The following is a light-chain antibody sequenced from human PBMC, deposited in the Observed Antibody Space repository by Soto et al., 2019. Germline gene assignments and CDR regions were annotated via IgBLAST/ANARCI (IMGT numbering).Light chain of an antibody. CDR3: QQRYSIPLT. CDR2: AAS. J-gene: IGKJ4*01. V-gene: IGKV1-39*01. CDR1: QSMNHS. Sequence: DIQMTQSPSSLSASVGDRVTITCRASQSMNHSLDWYQQKPGKAPKLLIYAASDLQSGVPSRFSGSGSGTDFTLTISSLQPEDVATYYCQQRYSIPLTFGGGTKVDIK.